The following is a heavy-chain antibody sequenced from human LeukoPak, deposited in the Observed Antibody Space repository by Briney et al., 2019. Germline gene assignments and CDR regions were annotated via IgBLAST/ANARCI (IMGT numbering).Heavy chain of an antibody. CDR3: ARGVDSSRFDY. CDR1: GFTFNAYW. J-gene: IGHJ4*02. CDR2: IYHSGST. V-gene: IGHV4-4*02. Sequence: GSLRLSCAASGFTFNAYWMSWVRQPPGKGLEWIGEIYHSGSTNYNPSLKSRVTISVDKSKNQFSLKLSSVTAADTAVYYCARGVDSSRFDYWGQGTLVTVSS. D-gene: IGHD6-19*01.